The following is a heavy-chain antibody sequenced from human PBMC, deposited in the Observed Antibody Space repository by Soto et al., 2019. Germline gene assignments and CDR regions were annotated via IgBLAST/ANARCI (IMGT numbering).Heavy chain of an antibody. CDR1: GGIFSTYA. D-gene: IGHD3-10*01. CDR2: IIPLFGTP. Sequence: QVQLVQSGAEVKKPGSSVKVSCKASGGIFSTYAISWLRQAPGQGLEWMGGIIPLFGTPNYAQRFQGRVTITADESTSKDYMELRRLRSEDKAVYFCERARDDYGSGNYYNRIDFWGQGTLVTVSS. J-gene: IGHJ4*02. V-gene: IGHV1-69*01. CDR3: ERARDDYGSGNYYNRIDF.